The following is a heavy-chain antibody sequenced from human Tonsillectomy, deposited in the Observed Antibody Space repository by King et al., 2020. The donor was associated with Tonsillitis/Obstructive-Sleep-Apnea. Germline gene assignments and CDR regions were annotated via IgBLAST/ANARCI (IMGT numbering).Heavy chain of an antibody. V-gene: IGHV7-4-1*02. CDR1: GYTFTSYA. CDR2: INTNTGTP. Sequence: QLVQSGSELKKPGASVKVSCKASGYTFTSYAMNWVRQAPGQGLEWRGWINTNTGTPTYAQGFTGRFVFSLDTSVSTAYLQISSLKAEDTAVYYCAREAVPTFRGRFDPWGQGTLVTVSS. CDR3: AREAVPTFRGRFDP. J-gene: IGHJ5*02. D-gene: IGHD4-17*01.